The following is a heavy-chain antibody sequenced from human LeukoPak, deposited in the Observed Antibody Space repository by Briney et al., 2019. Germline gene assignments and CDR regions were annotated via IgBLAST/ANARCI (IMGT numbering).Heavy chain of an antibody. D-gene: IGHD2-15*01. V-gene: IGHV4-59*01. Sequence: SETLSLTCTVSGGSISSYYWSWIRQPPEKGLEWMGYIYSRGTTNSNPSLKSRVTISVDTSKNQFSLKLSSVTAADTAVYYCARMFGGYCSDGNCYKAFDIWGQGTMVTVSS. CDR3: ARMFGGYCSDGNCYKAFDI. J-gene: IGHJ3*02. CDR1: GGSISSYY. CDR2: IYSRGTT.